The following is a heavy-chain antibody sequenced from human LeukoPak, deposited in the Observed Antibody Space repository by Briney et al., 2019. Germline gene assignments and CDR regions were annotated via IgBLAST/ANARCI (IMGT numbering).Heavy chain of an antibody. J-gene: IGHJ3*02. CDR1: GYTFTSYH. D-gene: IGHD3-10*01. Sequence: ASVKVSCRASGYTFTSYHMHWVRQAPGQGLEWMGTINPSGGSTSYAQKFQGRVTMTRDTSTSTVYMELSSLRSEDTAVYYCARDPVREFGELLYDAFDIRGQGTMVTVSS. V-gene: IGHV1-46*03. CDR3: ARDPVREFGELLYDAFDI. CDR2: INPSGGST.